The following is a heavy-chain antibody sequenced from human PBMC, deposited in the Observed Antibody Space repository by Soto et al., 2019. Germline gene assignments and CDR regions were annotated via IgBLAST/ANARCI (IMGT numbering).Heavy chain of an antibody. V-gene: IGHV3-23*01. J-gene: IGHJ4*02. CDR3: ATYYYGPYS. CDR2: ISGGGDST. CDR1: GFTFSNHG. D-gene: IGHD3-10*01. Sequence: EVQLLDSGGGFVQPGGSLRLSCAASGFTFSNHGMSWVRQAPGKGLEWVSSISGGGDSTYYADSVKGRFTISRDNSKDSLYLQMNSLGAEDTVVYYCATYYYGPYSWGQGTLVTVSS.